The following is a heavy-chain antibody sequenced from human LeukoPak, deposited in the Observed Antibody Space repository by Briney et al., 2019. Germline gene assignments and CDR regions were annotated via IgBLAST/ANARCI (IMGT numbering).Heavy chain of an antibody. D-gene: IGHD6-13*01. Sequence: GGSLSLNCAASGFTFNIFGMHWVRQVPGNGLEWLAVLWADGNTAHYADSVKGRFTISRDSSENKLYLQMNRLRSEDTAVYYCVKESAADATFHFDDWGQRRLATVSS. J-gene: IGHJ4*02. CDR3: VKESAADATFHFDD. CDR2: LWADGNTA. V-gene: IGHV3-33*06. CDR1: GFTFNIFG.